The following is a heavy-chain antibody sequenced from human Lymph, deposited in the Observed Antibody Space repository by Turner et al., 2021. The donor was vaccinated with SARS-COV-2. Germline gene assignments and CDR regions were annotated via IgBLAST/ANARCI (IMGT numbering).Heavy chain of an antibody. D-gene: IGHD1-26*01. CDR3: ARDGAVGATTGLDY. Sequence: QVQLVESGGGVVQPGRSLRPSCAASGFTFSSYGIHWVRQAPGKGLEWVAVICYDASNKYYADSVKGRFTISRDNSKNTVYLQMNSLRAEDTAVYYCARDGAVGATTGLDYWGQGTLVTVSS. V-gene: IGHV3-33*01. CDR2: ICYDASNK. J-gene: IGHJ4*02. CDR1: GFTFSSYG.